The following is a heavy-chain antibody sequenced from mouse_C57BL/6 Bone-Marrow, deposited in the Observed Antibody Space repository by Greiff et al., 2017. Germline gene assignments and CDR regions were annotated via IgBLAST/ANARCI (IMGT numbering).Heavy chain of an antibody. CDR2: ISDGGSYT. V-gene: IGHV5-4*03. Sequence: EVKLMESGGGLVKPGGSLKLSCAASGFTFSSYAMSWVRQTPEKRLEWVATISDGGSYTYYPDNVKGRFPISRDNAKNNLYLQMSHLKSEDTAMYYCARALGNYFDYWGQGTTLTVSS. J-gene: IGHJ2*01. CDR3: ARALGNYFDY. D-gene: IGHD4-1*01. CDR1: GFTFSSYA.